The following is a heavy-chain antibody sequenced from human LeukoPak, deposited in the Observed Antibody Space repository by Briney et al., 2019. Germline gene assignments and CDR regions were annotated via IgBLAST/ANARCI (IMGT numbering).Heavy chain of an antibody. CDR3: ASPYSGYDSLDY. Sequence: PGGSLRLSCAASGFTFSDYYMSWIRQAPGKGLERVSYISSSGSTIYYADSVKGRFTISRDNAKNSLYLQMNSLRAEDTAVYYCASPYSGYDSLDYWGQGTLVTVSS. CDR1: GFTFSDYY. J-gene: IGHJ4*02. V-gene: IGHV3-11*04. CDR2: ISSSGSTI. D-gene: IGHD5-12*01.